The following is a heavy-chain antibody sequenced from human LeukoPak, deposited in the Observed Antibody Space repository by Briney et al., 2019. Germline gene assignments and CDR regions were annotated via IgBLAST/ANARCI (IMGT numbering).Heavy chain of an antibody. V-gene: IGHV4-59*01. CDR2: IYDSGST. CDR1: GASINSYY. Sequence: KPSETLSLTCTVSGASINSYYWSRIRQPPGKGLEWIGCIYDSGSTDYNPSLKSRVTISVDTSKNQFSPKLTSVTAADTAMYYCARTSSSWLWGQGTLVTVSS. D-gene: IGHD6-13*01. J-gene: IGHJ4*02. CDR3: ARTSSSWL.